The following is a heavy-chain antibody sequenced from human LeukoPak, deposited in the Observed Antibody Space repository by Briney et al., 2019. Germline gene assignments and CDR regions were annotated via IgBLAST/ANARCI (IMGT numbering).Heavy chain of an antibody. D-gene: IGHD2-2*01. V-gene: IGHV4-39*07. CDR1: GDSFSKSRHF. Sequence: SETLSLTCNVSGDSFSKSRHFWARNRPSQGRELVWFGYIYNSGSTYYNPSLNSLVTISVDTSKNQFSLSLGSVTAADTAVYYCARWGTYASTSNWFDPWGQGTLVTVSS. J-gene: IGHJ5*02. CDR2: IYNSGST. CDR3: ARWGTYASTSNWFDP.